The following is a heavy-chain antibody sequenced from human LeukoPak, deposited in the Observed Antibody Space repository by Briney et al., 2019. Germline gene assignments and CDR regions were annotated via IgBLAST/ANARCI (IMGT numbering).Heavy chain of an antibody. J-gene: IGHJ2*01. CDR2: IYNDGST. V-gene: IGHV3-53*01. CDR3: ARHPNLGYCSSTSCYARSYWYFDL. D-gene: IGHD2-2*01. Sequence: GGSLRLSCAASGFTVSNKYMNWVRQAPGKGLEWVSIIYNDGSTYYADSVKGRFTISRDNSKNTLYLQMNSLRAEDTAVYYCARHPNLGYCSSTSCYARSYWYFDLWGRGTLVTVSS. CDR1: GFTVSNKY.